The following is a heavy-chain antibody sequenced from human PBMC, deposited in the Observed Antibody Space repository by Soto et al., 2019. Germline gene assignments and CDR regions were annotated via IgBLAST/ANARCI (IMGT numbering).Heavy chain of an antibody. CDR3: ARYGDDHYYYYYVDV. V-gene: IGHV4-39*01. J-gene: IGHJ6*03. Sequence: SETLSLTCTVSGGSISSSSYYWGWIRQPPGKGLEWIGSIYYSGSTYYNPSLKSRVTISVDTSKNQFSLKLSSVTAADTAVYYCARYGDDHYYYYYVDVWGKGTTVTVSS. D-gene: IGHD4-17*01. CDR2: IYYSGST. CDR1: GGSISSSSYY.